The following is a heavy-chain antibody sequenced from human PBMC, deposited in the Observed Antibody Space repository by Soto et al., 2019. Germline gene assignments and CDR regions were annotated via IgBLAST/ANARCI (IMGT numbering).Heavy chain of an antibody. Sequence: SETLSLTCHVSGYSINSDYYWAWIRQPPGKGLEWIGSVYRNAIPLYNPSLKSRVSISVDMSKNQFSLNLTSVTAADTAVYYCDGRGRLRERYFNPWGQATRVTVSS. CDR1: GYSINSDYY. V-gene: IGHV4-38-2*01. D-gene: IGHD2-15*01. J-gene: IGHJ5*02. CDR2: VYRNAIP. CDR3: DGRGRLRERYFNP.